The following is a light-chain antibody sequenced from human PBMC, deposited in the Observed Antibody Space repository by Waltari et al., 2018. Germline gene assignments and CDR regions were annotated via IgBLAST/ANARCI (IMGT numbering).Light chain of an antibody. Sequence: EIVLTQSPGTLSLSPGERATLSCRASQSVSRALAWYQQNPGQAPRPLIYAASSRATGIPDRFSGSGSGTDFSLTISRLEPEDFAVYYCQHYVRLPVTFGQGTKVEIK. CDR3: QHYVRLPVT. V-gene: IGKV3-20*01. CDR1: QSVSRA. CDR2: AAS. J-gene: IGKJ1*01.